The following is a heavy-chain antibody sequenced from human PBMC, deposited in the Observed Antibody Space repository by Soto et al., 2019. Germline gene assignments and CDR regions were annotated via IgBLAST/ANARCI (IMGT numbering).Heavy chain of an antibody. V-gene: IGHV3-15*01. Sequence: DVQLGESWGDLVKPGGSLRLSCAASGFAFSDASLSWVRQAPGKGLEWVGRIKTKSRGGTTDYAAPVKGRFTISRDDSKNTVDLQMDSLKAEDTAVYSCTPLASGHYGYDFWGQGTLVTVSS. CDR3: TPLASGHYGYDF. CDR2: IKTKSRGGTT. D-gene: IGHD3-3*01. CDR1: GFAFSDAS. J-gene: IGHJ4*02.